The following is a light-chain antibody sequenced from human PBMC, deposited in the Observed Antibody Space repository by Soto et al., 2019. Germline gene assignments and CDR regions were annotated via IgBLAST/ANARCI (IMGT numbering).Light chain of an antibody. CDR1: SSDVGGYNY. CDR2: DVS. CDR3: SSYTTTNTRQIA. V-gene: IGLV2-14*01. J-gene: IGLJ1*01. Sequence: QCVLTQPASVSGAPGQWITISCTGTSSDVGGYNYVSWYQQHPGKAPKFMIYDVSNRPSGVSNRFSGSKSGNTASLTISGLQAEDEADYYCSSYTTTNTRQIAFGTGTKVTVL.